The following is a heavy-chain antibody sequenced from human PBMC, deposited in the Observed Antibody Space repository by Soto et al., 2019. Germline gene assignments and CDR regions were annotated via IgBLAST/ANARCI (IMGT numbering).Heavy chain of an antibody. J-gene: IGHJ4*02. V-gene: IGHV3-15*07. CDR1: GFTFSKTW. CDR2: IKSMPDGGTV. CDR3: TTDTVCDY. Sequence: EVQLVESGGGLVKPGGSLRLSCAASGFTFSKTWMNWVRQAPGKGLEWVGRIKSMPDGGTVDYAAPLKGRFTISRDDSKNTLFLQMNSLKTEDTAVYDCTTDTVCDYWGQGTLVTVSS. D-gene: IGHD3-16*01.